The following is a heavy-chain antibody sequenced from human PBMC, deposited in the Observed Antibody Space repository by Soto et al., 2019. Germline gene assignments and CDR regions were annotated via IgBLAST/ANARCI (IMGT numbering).Heavy chain of an antibody. Sequence: ASVKVSCKASGYTFTSYDINWVRQATGQGLEWMGWMNPNSGNTGYAQKFQGRVTMTRNTSISTAYMELSSLRSEYTAVYYCARDSYDSSGYDAFDIWGQGTMVTVSS. CDR2: MNPNSGNT. D-gene: IGHD3-22*01. CDR1: GYTFTSYD. CDR3: ARDSYDSSGYDAFDI. J-gene: IGHJ3*02. V-gene: IGHV1-8*01.